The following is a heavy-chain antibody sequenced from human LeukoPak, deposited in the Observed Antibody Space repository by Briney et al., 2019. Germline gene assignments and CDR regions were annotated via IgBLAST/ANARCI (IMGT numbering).Heavy chain of an antibody. CDR1: GYTFTVYY. J-gene: IGHJ5*02. V-gene: IGHV1-2*02. Sequence: ASVKVSFKASGYTFTVYYMHWVRQAPGQGLEWMGWINPNSGGTNYAQKFQGRVTMTRDTSISTAYMELSRLRSDDTAVYYCARDFGSSGWYLGSVWFDPWGQGTLVTVSS. CDR2: INPNSGGT. D-gene: IGHD6-19*01. CDR3: ARDFGSSGWYLGSVWFDP.